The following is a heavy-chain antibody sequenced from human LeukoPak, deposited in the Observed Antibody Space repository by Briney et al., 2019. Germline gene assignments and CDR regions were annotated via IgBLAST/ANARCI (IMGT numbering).Heavy chain of an antibody. D-gene: IGHD3-16*01. CDR2: IWDDGSKK. J-gene: IGHJ4*02. CDR1: GFTFGSFG. CDR3: ARDLGRGNTPFDY. Sequence: GGSLRLSCAASGFTFGSFGMHWVRQAPVRGLEWVAVIWDDGSKKYYADSVKARFTISRDNTKNTVYLQMDSLRAEDTALYYCARDLGRGNTPFDYWGQGTLVTVSS. V-gene: IGHV3-33*01.